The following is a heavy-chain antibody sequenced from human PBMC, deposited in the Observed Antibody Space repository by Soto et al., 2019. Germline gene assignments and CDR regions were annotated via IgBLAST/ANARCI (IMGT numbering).Heavy chain of an antibody. CDR1: GGSISDSNDH. D-gene: IGHD1-26*01. Sequence: SETLSLTCTVSGGSISDSNDHWGWIRQSPGKGLEWIGDIYHLGTTNYNPSLKSRATLSVDKSKNQFSLKLTSVTAADTAVYFCVRDRDLYRDMLHADLWGQGTLVNVS. J-gene: IGHJ4*01. CDR2: IYHLGTT. CDR3: VRDRDLYRDMLHADL. V-gene: IGHV4-39*07.